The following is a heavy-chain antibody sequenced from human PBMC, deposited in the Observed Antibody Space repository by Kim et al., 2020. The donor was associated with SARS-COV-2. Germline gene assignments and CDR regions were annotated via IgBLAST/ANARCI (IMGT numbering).Heavy chain of an antibody. J-gene: IGHJ4*02. V-gene: IGHV4-38-2*02. CDR3: ARGCSGGSCAFDH. CDR1: GYSISSGYY. Sequence: SETLSLTCNVSGYSISSGYYWGWIRQPPGKGLEWIGSIYQSGSTYYKPSLKSRVTISVDTSKNQFSLKLNSVIAADTAVYYCARGCSGGSCAFDHWGQGTLVTVSS. D-gene: IGHD2-15*01. CDR2: IYQSGST.